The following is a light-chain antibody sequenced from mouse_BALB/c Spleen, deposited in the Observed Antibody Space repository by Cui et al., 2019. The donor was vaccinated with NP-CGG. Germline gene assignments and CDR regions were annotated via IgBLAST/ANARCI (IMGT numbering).Light chain of an antibody. J-gene: IGLJ1*01. Sequence: QVVVTQESALTTSPGETVTITCRSSTGAVTTSNYANWVQEKPEHLFTGLIGGTNNRAPGVPARFSGSLIGDKAALTITGAQTEDEAIYFCALWYSNHWVFGGGTKLTVL. CDR2: GTN. CDR1: TGAVTTSNY. V-gene: IGLV1*01. CDR3: ALWYSNHWV.